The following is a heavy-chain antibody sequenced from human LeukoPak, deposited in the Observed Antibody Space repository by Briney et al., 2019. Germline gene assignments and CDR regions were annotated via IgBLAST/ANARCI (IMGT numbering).Heavy chain of an antibody. V-gene: IGHV1-2*02. J-gene: IGHJ1*01. CDR1: GYTFTSYG. CDR3: ARLPGEH. D-gene: IGHD3-10*01. Sequence: ASVKVSCKASGYTFTSYGIAWVRQAPGQGLEWMGWINSDSGATNYQGRVTMTRDTSISTAYMELSSLRSDDTAVYYCARLPGEHWGQGTLVTVSS. CDR2: INSDSGAT.